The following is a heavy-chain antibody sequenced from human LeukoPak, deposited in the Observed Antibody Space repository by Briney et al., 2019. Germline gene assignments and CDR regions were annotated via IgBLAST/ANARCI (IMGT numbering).Heavy chain of an antibody. CDR3: AVVVAAIIDY. CDR1: GFTFSSYS. Sequence: GGSLRLSCAASGFTFSSYSMNWVRQAPGKGLEWVSSISSSSSYIYYADSVKGRFTISRDNAKNSLHLQMNSLRAEDTAVYYCAVVVAAIIDYWGQGTLVTVSS. J-gene: IGHJ4*02. D-gene: IGHD2-15*01. V-gene: IGHV3-21*01. CDR2: ISSSSSYI.